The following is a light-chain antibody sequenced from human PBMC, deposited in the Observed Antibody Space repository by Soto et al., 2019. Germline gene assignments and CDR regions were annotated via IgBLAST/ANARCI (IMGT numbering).Light chain of an antibody. V-gene: IGKV1-5*03. Sequence: DIQMTQSPSTLSASVGDRVTITCRASQSISTWLAWYQQKTGKAPKLLIYKASSLESGVPSRFSGSGSGTEFNFTFCSLQPYDFATYYGQQYNTYPLTFGGGTKVDIK. CDR3: QQYNTYPLT. CDR1: QSISTW. J-gene: IGKJ4*01. CDR2: KAS.